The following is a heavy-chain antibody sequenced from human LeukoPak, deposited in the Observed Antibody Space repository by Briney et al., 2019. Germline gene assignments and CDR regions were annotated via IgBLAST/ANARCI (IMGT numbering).Heavy chain of an antibody. J-gene: IGHJ5*02. CDR3: ARVGDYYDSSGYLTP. V-gene: IGHV4-4*02. Sequence: SGTLSLTCAVSGGSISSSNWWSWVRQPPGKGLEWTGEIYHSGSTNYNPSLKSRVTISVDKSKNQFSLKLSSVTAADTAVYYCARVGDYYDSSGYLTPWGQGTLVTVSS. D-gene: IGHD3-22*01. CDR1: GGSISSSNW. CDR2: IYHSGST.